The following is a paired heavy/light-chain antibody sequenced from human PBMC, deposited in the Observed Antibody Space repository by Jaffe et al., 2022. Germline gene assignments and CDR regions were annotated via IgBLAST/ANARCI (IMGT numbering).Heavy chain of an antibody. D-gene: IGHD1-20*01. J-gene: IGHJ3*02. CDR2: IEASGSGM. Sequence: EVRLLESGGGLVQPGGSLRLSCAASGFNFSNYAMNWVRQGPGKGLEWVSHIEASGSGMSFADSVKGRFTVSRDDSKNTLYLQMNSLRAEDTAVYYCVKDHIPYNGIYDPFDMWGQGTMVTVSS. V-gene: IGHV3-23*01. CDR3: VKDHIPYNGIYDPFDM. CDR1: GFNFSNYA.
Light chain of an antibody. J-gene: IGKJ2*01. V-gene: IGKV3-20*01. CDR1: QSVSYNY. Sequence: EIVLTQSPGTLSLSPGERATLSCRASQSVSYNYLAWYQQKPGQAPRLLIYDASDRAAGVPDRFSGSGSGTDFTLTISRLEPEDFAVYYCQQYGRSLPYTFGQGTKLDIQ. CDR2: DAS. CDR3: QQYGRSLPYT.